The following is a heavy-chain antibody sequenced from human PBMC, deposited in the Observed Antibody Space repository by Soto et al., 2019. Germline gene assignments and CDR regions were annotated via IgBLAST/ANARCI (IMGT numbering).Heavy chain of an antibody. Sequence: EVQLVESGGGLVQPGGSLRLSCVASGFTFSSHWMNWVRQVPGKGLEWVANIKEDGTEINYVDSVKGRFAISRDNAKNSLYLQMNSLRVDDTAVYHCVRSSEWTGDYWGQGILVTVSS. J-gene: IGHJ4*02. CDR2: IKEDGTEI. V-gene: IGHV3-7*04. CDR1: GFTFSSHW. D-gene: IGHD2-8*01. CDR3: VRSSEWTGDY.